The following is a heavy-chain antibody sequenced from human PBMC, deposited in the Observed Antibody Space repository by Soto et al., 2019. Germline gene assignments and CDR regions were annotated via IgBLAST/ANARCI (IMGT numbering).Heavy chain of an antibody. CDR2: INAGNGNT. D-gene: IGHD1-26*01. CDR1: GDTCTSSS. J-gene: IGHJ4*02. Sequence: SVEVSCEACGDTCTSSSMHLLRQSPGQRLEWMGWINAGNGNTKYPQKFQGRVTITRDTSASTAYMELSSLRSEDTAVYYFSSSRGSSSGSGLFDYWAKGTLVTVSS. V-gene: IGHV1-3*01. CDR3: SSSRGSSSGSGLFDY.